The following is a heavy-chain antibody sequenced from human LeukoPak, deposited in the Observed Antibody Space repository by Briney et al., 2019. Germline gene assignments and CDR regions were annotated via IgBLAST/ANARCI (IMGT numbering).Heavy chain of an antibody. D-gene: IGHD3-3*01. Sequence: TSETLSLTCTVSGGSISSYYWSWIRQPPGKGLEWIGYIYYSGSTNYNPSLKSRVTISVDTSKNQFSLKLSSVTAADTAVYYCARSGQGRWFDPWGQGTLVTVSS. CDR1: GGSISSYY. CDR2: IYYSGST. J-gene: IGHJ5*02. V-gene: IGHV4-59*01. CDR3: ARSGQGRWFDP.